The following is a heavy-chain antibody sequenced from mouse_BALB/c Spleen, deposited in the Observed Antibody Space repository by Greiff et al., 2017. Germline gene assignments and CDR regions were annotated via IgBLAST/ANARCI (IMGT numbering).Heavy chain of an antibody. V-gene: IGHV3-2*02. CDR2: ISYSGST. Sequence: EVKLLESGPGLVKPSQSLSLTCTVTGYSITSDYAWNWIRQFPGNKLEWMGYISYSGSTSYNPSLKSRISITRDTSKNQFFLQLNSVTTEDTATYYCAKEGGHSDGTFDYWGQGTTLTVSS. D-gene: IGHD1-1*01. CDR3: AKEGGHSDGTFDY. J-gene: IGHJ2*01. CDR1: GYSITSDYA.